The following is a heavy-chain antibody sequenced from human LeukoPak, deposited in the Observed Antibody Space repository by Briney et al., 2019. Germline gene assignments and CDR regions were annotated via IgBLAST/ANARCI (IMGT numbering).Heavy chain of an antibody. V-gene: IGHV3-30*18. CDR1: GFTFNTYG. D-gene: IGHD4-17*01. CDR2: ISSDGRNK. Sequence: PGRSLRLSCAASGFTFNTYGMHWVRQAPGKGLEWVAFISSDGRNKYYAGSVKGRFTISRDNSKNTLYLQMNSLRAEDTAVYYCAKYGAGFFFEYWGQGTLVTVSS. J-gene: IGHJ4*02. CDR3: AKYGAGFFFEY.